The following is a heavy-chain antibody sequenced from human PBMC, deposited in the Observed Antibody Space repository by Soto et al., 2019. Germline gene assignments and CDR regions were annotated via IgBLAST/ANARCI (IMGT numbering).Heavy chain of an antibody. V-gene: IGHV5-51*01. CDR2: IYPGDSDT. J-gene: IGHJ4*02. D-gene: IGHD3-16*02. CDR3: ASFYDYIWGSYRSTSGGSFDY. Sequence: PGESLKISCKGSGYSSTSYWIGWVRQMPGKGLEWMGIIYPGDSDTRYSPSFQGQVTISAGKSISTAYLQWSSLKASDTAMYYCASFYDYIWGSYRSTSGGSFDYWGQGTLVTVSS. CDR1: GYSSTSYW.